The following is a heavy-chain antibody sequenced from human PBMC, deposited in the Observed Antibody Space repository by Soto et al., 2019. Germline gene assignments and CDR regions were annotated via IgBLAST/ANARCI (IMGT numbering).Heavy chain of an antibody. Sequence: GGSLRLSCAASGFTFSSYAMSWVRQAPGKGLEWVSAISGSGGSTYYADSVKGRFTISRDNSKNTLYLQMNSLRAEDTAVYYCAKRYCSSTTCYTGYYSYYYGMDVWGQGTTVTVSS. J-gene: IGHJ6*02. D-gene: IGHD2-2*02. CDR3: AKRYCSSTTCYTGYYSYYYGMDV. CDR1: GFTFSSYA. V-gene: IGHV3-23*01. CDR2: ISGSGGST.